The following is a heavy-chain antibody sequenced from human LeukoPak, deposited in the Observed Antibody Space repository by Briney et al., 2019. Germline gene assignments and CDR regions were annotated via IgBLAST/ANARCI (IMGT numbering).Heavy chain of an antibody. CDR1: GFTVSSNY. CDR2: IYYSGST. Sequence: LRLSCAASGFTVSSNYMSWIRQHPGKGLEWIGYIYYSGSTYYNPSLKSRVTISVGTSKNQFSLKLSSVTAADTAVYYCARDDYGGNSGGNWFDPWGQGTLVTVSS. J-gene: IGHJ5*02. D-gene: IGHD4-23*01. V-gene: IGHV4-31*02. CDR3: ARDDYGGNSGGNWFDP.